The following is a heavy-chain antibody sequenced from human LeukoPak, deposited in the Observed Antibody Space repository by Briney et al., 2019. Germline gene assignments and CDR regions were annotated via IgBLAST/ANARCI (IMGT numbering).Heavy chain of an antibody. J-gene: IGHJ5*02. Sequence: SSETLSLTCTVSGGSISSSSYYWGWIRQPPGKGLEWIGSIYYSGSTYYNPSLKSRVTISIDTSKNQFSLKLSSVTAADTAVYYCARHLLAVAGLTSFDPWGQGTLVTVSS. CDR3: ARHLLAVAGLTSFDP. V-gene: IGHV4-39*01. CDR1: GGSISSSSYY. CDR2: IYYSGST. D-gene: IGHD6-19*01.